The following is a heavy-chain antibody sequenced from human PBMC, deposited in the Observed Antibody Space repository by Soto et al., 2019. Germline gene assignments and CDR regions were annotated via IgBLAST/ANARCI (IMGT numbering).Heavy chain of an antibody. CDR3: AREGGYSGYGDV. CDR2: IFPPGST. Sequence: QVQLQESGPGLVKPSETLSLTCTVSGGSISTFYWSWIRQPAGKGLEWIGRIFPPGSTNYNPSLESRVTMSVDTSKNQFSLKLTSVTAADTAVYYCAREGGYSGYGDVWGKGTTVTFSS. J-gene: IGHJ6*04. V-gene: IGHV4-4*07. CDR1: GGSISTFY. D-gene: IGHD5-12*01.